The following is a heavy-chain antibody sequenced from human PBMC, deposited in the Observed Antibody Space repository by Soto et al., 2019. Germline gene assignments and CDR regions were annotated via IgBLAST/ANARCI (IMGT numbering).Heavy chain of an antibody. CDR2: IIPIFGAA. CDR1: GGSFNSFA. Sequence: VQLVPSGAEVKKPGSSVKVSCKASGGSFNSFAISWVRQAPGQGLEWMGGIIPIFGAASYGQRIQGRVTITADESTSTAFMELSSLRSEDTAVYYCATSGECGGDCYVYRMDVWGQGTTVTVSS. D-gene: IGHD2-21*02. V-gene: IGHV1-69*01. CDR3: ATSGECGGDCYVYRMDV. J-gene: IGHJ6*02.